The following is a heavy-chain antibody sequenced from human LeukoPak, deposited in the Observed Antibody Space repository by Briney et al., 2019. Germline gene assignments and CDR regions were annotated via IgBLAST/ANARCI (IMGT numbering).Heavy chain of an antibody. CDR3: ARDRYCSGSTCSITWFDP. CDR2: INPNSGGA. D-gene: IGHD2-2*01. J-gene: IGHJ5*02. V-gene: IGHV1-2*02. Sequence: APVKVSCKASGYSSTGFYIHWVRQAPGHGLEWMGWINPNSGGANYAQKFQGRVTMTRDTSISTAYMEVSRLGSDDTAVYYCARDRYCSGSTCSITWFDPWGQGTLVTVSS. CDR1: GYSSTGFY.